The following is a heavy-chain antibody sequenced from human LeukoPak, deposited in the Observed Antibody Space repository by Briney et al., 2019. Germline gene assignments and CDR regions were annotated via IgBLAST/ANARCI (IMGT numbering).Heavy chain of an antibody. V-gene: IGHV3-30-3*01. CDR2: ISYDGSNK. Sequence: GGSLRLSCAASGFTFSSYAMHWVRQAPGKGLEWVAVISYDGSNKYYADSVKGRFTISRDNSKNTLYLQMNSLRAEDTAVYYCAKISAVAGPIWGQGTMVTVSS. CDR1: GFTFSSYA. D-gene: IGHD6-19*01. J-gene: IGHJ3*02. CDR3: AKISAVAGPI.